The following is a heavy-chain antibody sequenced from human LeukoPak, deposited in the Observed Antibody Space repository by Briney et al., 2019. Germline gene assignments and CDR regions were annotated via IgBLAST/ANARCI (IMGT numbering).Heavy chain of an antibody. J-gene: IGHJ6*02. CDR3: AKDLRGIVVVPAAMTDYYYYGMDV. D-gene: IGHD2-2*01. CDR2: ISGSGGST. CDR1: GFTFSSYA. V-gene: IGHV3-23*01. Sequence: GGSLRLSCAASGFTFSSYAMSWVRQAPGKGLEWVSAISGSGGSTYYADSVKGRFTISRVNSKNTLYLQMNSLRAEDTAVYYCAKDLRGIVVVPAAMTDYYYYGMDVWGQGTTVTVSS.